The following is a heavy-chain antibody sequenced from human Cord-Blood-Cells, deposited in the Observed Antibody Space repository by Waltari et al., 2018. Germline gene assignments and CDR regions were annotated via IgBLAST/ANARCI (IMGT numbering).Heavy chain of an antibody. CDR3: AGGTIFGVVIEDY. CDR2: IYHSGST. CDR1: GYSISSGYY. D-gene: IGHD3-3*01. V-gene: IGHV4-38-2*01. J-gene: IGHJ4*02. Sequence: QVQLQESGPGLVKPSETLSLTCAVSGYSISSGYYWGWIRQPPGKGLEWIGSIYHSGSTYYNPSLKSRVTISVDTSKNQCSLKLSSVTAADTAVYYCAGGTIFGVVIEDYWGQGTLVTVSS.